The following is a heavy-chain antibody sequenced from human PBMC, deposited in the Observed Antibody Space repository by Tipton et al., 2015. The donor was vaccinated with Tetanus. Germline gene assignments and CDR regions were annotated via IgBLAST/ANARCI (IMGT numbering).Heavy chain of an antibody. V-gene: IGHV4-38-2*01. D-gene: IGHD3-22*01. J-gene: IGHJ4*02. CDR1: GYSISSGYY. Sequence: TLSLTCAVSGYSISSGYYWGWIRQPPGKGLEWIGSIFHGGSPYYTPSLKSRVTISVDTSKNQFPLKLSSVTAADTAVYYCARWGTYYYDSSGNYYFDYWGQGTLVTVSS. CDR3: ARWGTYYYDSSGNYYFDY. CDR2: IFHGGSP.